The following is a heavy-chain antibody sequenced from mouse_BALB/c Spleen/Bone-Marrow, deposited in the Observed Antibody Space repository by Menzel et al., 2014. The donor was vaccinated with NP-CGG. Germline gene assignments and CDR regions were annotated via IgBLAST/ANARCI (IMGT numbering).Heavy chain of an antibody. CDR2: IYPGNVNT. V-gene: IGHV1S56*01. D-gene: IGHD1-1*02. CDR1: GYTFTSYY. CDR3: AREGPWSFDY. Sequence: QVQLKESGPELVKPGASARISCKASGYTFTSYYIHWVKQRPGQGLEWIGWIYPGNVNTKYNEKFKGKATLTADKSSSTAYMQLSSLTSEDSAVYFCAREGPWSFDYWGQGTTLTVSS. J-gene: IGHJ2*01.